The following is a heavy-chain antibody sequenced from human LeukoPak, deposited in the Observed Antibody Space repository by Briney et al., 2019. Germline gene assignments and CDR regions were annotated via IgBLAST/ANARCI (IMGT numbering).Heavy chain of an antibody. CDR3: ARVSYDGGWYPYAMDV. V-gene: IGHV3-9*01. Sequence: PGRSLRLSCAASGFTFGDYAMHWVRQAPRKGLEWVSGISWNSGSIGYADSVKGRFTISRDNAKNSLYLQMNSLRAEDTALYYCARVSYDGGWYPYAMDVWGQGTTVTVSS. CDR2: ISWNSGSI. CDR1: GFTFGDYA. D-gene: IGHD6-19*01. J-gene: IGHJ6*02.